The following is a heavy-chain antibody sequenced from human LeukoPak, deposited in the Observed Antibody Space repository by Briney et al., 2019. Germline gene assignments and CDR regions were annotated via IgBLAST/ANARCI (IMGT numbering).Heavy chain of an antibody. J-gene: IGHJ4*02. CDR1: GFTFSTYA. CDR3: AKPGVQLWLGYLDY. D-gene: IGHD5-18*01. CDR2: ISGSGVST. Sequence: GGSLRLSCAASGFTFSTYAMNWVRRAPGKGLEWVSGISGSGVSTYYADSVEGRFTISRDNSKNTVYLQMNSLRAEDTAEYYCAKPGVQLWLGYLDYWGQGTLVTASS. V-gene: IGHV3-23*01.